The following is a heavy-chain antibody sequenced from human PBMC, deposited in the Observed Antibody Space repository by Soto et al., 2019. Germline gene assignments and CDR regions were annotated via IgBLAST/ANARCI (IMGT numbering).Heavy chain of an antibody. CDR2: IYYSGST. CDR3: VRRKGTVAGFFQYYFDY. V-gene: IGHV4-39*01. J-gene: IGHJ4*02. Sequence: QLQLQESGPGLVKPSETLSLTCTVSGGSISSSSYYWGWIRQPPGKGLEWIGSIYYSGSTYYNPSLKSRVTISVDTSKNQFSLKLSSVTAADTAVYYCVRRKGTVAGFFQYYFDYWGQGTLVTVSS. D-gene: IGHD6-19*01. CDR1: GGSISSSSYY.